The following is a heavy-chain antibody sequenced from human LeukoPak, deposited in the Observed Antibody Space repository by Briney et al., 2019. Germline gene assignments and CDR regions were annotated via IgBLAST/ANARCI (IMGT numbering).Heavy chain of an antibody. CDR3: AKDLYSNYGPADY. Sequence: GGSLRLSCSASGFTFSTYWMSWVRQAPGKGLEWVPTINGGGVNTHYADSVGGRFTISRDNSKNTLFLQMNSLRDEDTAVYYCAKDLYSNYGPADYWGQGNLVTVSS. CDR1: GFTFSTYW. D-gene: IGHD4-11*01. CDR2: INGGGVNT. J-gene: IGHJ4*02. V-gene: IGHV3-23*01.